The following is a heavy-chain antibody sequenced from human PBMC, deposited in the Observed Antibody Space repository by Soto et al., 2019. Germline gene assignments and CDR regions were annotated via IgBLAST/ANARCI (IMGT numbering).Heavy chain of an antibody. CDR1: GGTFSSYT. CDR3: ASGRSIYDFWSGFWFDP. CDR2: IIPILGIA. D-gene: IGHD3-3*01. J-gene: IGHJ5*02. V-gene: IGHV1-69*02. Sequence: GASVKVSCKASGGTFSSYTISWVRQAPGQGLEWMGRIIPILGIANYAQKFQGRVTITADKSTSTAYMELSSLRSEDTAVYYCASGRSIYDFWSGFWFDPWGQGTLVTVSS.